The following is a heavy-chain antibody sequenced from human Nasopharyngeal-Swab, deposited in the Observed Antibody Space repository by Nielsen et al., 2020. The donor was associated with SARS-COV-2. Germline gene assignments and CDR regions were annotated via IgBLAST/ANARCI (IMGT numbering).Heavy chain of an antibody. D-gene: IGHD6-13*01. J-gene: IGHJ4*02. V-gene: IGHV3-23*01. CDR3: AKDIAIAAAGCFDY. CDR1: GFTFSSSA. CDR2: ISGSGIST. Sequence: GESLKISWVASGFTFSSSAMSWARQAPGKGLEWVSAISGSGISTYYADSVKGRFTISRDNSKNTLYLQMNSLRAEDTAVYYCAKDIAIAAAGCFDYWGQGTLVIVSS.